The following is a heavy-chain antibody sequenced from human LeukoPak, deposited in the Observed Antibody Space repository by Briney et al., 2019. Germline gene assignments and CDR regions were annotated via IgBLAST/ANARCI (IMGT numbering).Heavy chain of an antibody. CDR3: ARDGTGSDAFDI. Sequence: PGGSLRLSCAASGFTFSSYEMNWVRQAPGKGLEWVSSISSSSSYIYYADSVKGRFTISRDNAKNSLYLQMNSLRAEDTAVYYCARDGTGSDAFDIWGQGTLVTVSS. J-gene: IGHJ3*02. CDR1: GFTFSSYE. CDR2: ISSSSSYI. V-gene: IGHV3-21*01. D-gene: IGHD1-1*01.